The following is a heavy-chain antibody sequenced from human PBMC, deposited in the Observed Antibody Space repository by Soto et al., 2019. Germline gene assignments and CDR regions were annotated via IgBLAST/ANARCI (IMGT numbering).Heavy chain of an antibody. V-gene: IGHV1-2*04. J-gene: IGHJ4*02. Sequence: ASVKVSCKASGYTFTGYYMHWVRQAPGQGLEWMGWINPNSGGTNYAQKFQGWVTMTRDTSISTAYMELSRLRSDDTAVYYCARGAEGSAYYYDSSGYHYDYWAREPWSPSPQ. CDR2: INPNSGGT. CDR1: GYTFTGYY. CDR3: ARGAEGSAYYYDSSGYHYDY. D-gene: IGHD3-22*01.